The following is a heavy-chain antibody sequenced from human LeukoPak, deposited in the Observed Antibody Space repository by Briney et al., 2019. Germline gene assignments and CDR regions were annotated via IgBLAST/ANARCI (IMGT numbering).Heavy chain of an antibody. D-gene: IGHD5-24*01. J-gene: IGHJ4*02. CDR1: SGSFSDYY. CDR3: AREQGPQSYEFDY. V-gene: IGHV4-34*01. CDR2: IRHGGSS. Sequence: PSETLSLTCAVSSGSFSDYYWTWIRQPPGKGLEWIGEIRHGGSSNYNPSLKSRVTISADTSKNQFSLKLSSVTAADTAVYYCAREQGPQSYEFDYWGQGTLVTVSS.